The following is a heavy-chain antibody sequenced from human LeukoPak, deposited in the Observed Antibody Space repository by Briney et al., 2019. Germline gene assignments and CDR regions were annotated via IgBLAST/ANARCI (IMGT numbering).Heavy chain of an antibody. V-gene: IGHV1-69*13. Sequence: ASVKVSCKASGGTFSSYAISWVRQAPGQGLEWMGGITPIFGTANYAQKFQGRVTITADESTSTAYMELSSLRSEDTAVYYCARSRYCSGGSCYSDAFDIWGQGTMVTVSS. J-gene: IGHJ3*02. D-gene: IGHD2-15*01. CDR3: ARSRYCSGGSCYSDAFDI. CDR1: GGTFSSYA. CDR2: ITPIFGTA.